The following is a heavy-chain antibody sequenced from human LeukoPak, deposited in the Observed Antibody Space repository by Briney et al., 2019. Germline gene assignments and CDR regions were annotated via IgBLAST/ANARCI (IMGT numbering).Heavy chain of an antibody. CDR2: INPSGST. Sequence: PSETLSLTCVVNGGSFSAYYWSWIRQPPGKGLKWIGEINPSGSTNYNPSLKSRVTISVDMSKKQFSLKLSSVTAADTAVYFCAREDYYNSGGYYLDYWGQGTLVTVSS. CDR3: AREDYYNSGGYYLDY. D-gene: IGHD3-22*01. J-gene: IGHJ4*02. CDR1: GGSFSAYY. V-gene: IGHV4-34*01.